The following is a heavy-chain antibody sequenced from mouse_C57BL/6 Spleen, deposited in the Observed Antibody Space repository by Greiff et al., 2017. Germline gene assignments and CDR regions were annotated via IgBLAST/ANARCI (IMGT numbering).Heavy chain of an antibody. D-gene: IGHD2-2*01. Sequence: EVKLMESGGGLVKPGGSLKLSCAASGFTFSDYGMHWVRQAPEKGLEWVAYISSGSSTIYYADTVKGRFTISGDNAKNTLFLQMTSLRSEDTAMYYCAREVTNYCDYWGQGATLTVSS. CDR2: ISSGSSTI. J-gene: IGHJ2*01. V-gene: IGHV5-17*01. CDR1: GFTFSDYG. CDR3: AREVTNYCDY.